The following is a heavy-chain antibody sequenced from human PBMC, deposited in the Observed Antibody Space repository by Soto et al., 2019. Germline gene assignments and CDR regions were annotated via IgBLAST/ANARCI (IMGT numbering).Heavy chain of an antibody. CDR1: GGSISSYY. CDR2: IYYSGST. D-gene: IGHD3-16*01. J-gene: IGHJ6*02. CDR3: ARGLLGYYYYGTDV. V-gene: IGHV4-59*01. Sequence: SETLSLTCTVSGGSISSYYWSWIRQPPGKGLEWIGYIYYSGSTNYNPSLKSRVTISVDTSKNQFSLKLSSVTAADTAVYYCARGLLGYYYYGTDVWGQGTTVTVSS.